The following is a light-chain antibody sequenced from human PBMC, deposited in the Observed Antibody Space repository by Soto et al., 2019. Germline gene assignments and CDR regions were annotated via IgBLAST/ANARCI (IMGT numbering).Light chain of an antibody. CDR2: EGS. J-gene: IGLJ1*01. Sequence: SALTKPASVNGFPGGWSSISSPGTSSDVGSYNLVSWYQQHPGKAPKLMIYEGSKRPSGVSNRFSGSKSGNTASLTISGLQAEDEADYYCCSYAGSTGVFGTGTKVTVL. CDR3: CSYAGSTGV. V-gene: IGLV2-23*01. CDR1: SSDVGSYNL.